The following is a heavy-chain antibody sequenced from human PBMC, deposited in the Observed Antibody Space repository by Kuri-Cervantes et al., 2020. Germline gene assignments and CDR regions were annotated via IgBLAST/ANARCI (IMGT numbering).Heavy chain of an antibody. D-gene: IGHD3-10*01. CDR1: GFTFSDHS. Sequence: GGSLRLSCGASGFTFSDHSMNWVRQAPGKGLEWVSYISSSGSTIYYADSVKGRFTISRDNAKNSLYLQMNSLRAEDTAVYYCATPPSGGETWAFDIWGQGTMVTVSS. J-gene: IGHJ3*02. CDR2: ISSSGSTI. CDR3: ATPPSGGETWAFDI. V-gene: IGHV3-48*04.